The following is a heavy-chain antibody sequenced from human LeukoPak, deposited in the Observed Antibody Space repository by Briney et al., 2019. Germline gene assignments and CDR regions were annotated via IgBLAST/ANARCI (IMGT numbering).Heavy chain of an antibody. CDR3: ARDGGAGTPWAFDI. Sequence: PGGSLRLSCAASGFTFSSYAMHWVRQAPGKGLEWVAVISYDGSNKYYADSVKGRFTISRDNSKNTLYLQMNSLRAEDTALYYCARDGGAGTPWAFDIWGQGTMVTVSS. D-gene: IGHD6-25*01. V-gene: IGHV3-30-3*01. CDR2: ISYDGSNK. CDR1: GFTFSSYA. J-gene: IGHJ3*02.